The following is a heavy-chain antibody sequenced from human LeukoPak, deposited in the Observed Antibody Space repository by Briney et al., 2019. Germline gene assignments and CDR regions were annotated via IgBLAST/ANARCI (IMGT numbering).Heavy chain of an antibody. CDR3: ASSAAATMIYYYYGMDV. Sequence: PGGSLRLSCAASGFTFSSYSMNWVRQAPGKGLEWVSSISSSSSYIYYADSVKGRFTISRDNAKNSLYLQMNSLRAEDTAVYYCASSAAATMIYYYYGMDVWGQGTTVTVSS. J-gene: IGHJ6*02. D-gene: IGHD6-13*01. CDR2: ISSSSSYI. CDR1: GFTFSSYS. V-gene: IGHV3-21*01.